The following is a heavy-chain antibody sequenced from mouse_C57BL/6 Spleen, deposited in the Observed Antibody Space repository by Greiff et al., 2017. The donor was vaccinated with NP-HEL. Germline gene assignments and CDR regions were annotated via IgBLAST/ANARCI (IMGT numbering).Heavy chain of an antibody. CDR2: ISYDGSN. Sequence: DVQLVESGPGLVKPSQSLSLTCSVTGYSITSGYYWNWIRQFPGNKLEWMGYISYDGSNNYNPSLKNRISITRDTSKNQFFLKLNSVTTEDTATYYCARGGNYFWYFDVWGTGTTVTVSS. CDR1: GYSITSGYY. J-gene: IGHJ1*03. V-gene: IGHV3-6*01. D-gene: IGHD2-1*01. CDR3: ARGGNYFWYFDV.